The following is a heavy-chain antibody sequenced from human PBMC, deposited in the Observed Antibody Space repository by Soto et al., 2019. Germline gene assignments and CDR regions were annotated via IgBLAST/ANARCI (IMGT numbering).Heavy chain of an antibody. Sequence: PGGSLRLSCAASGFTISTYHLNWVRQAPGKGLEWVSYISTDLRALYYADSVRGRFTISGDNAKNSLYLQMTSLRDEDTGVYYCTRDGRRGYDMDVWGQGTTVTVSS. J-gene: IGHJ6*02. CDR3: TRDGRRGYDMDV. D-gene: IGHD1-26*01. V-gene: IGHV3-48*02. CDR2: ISTDLRAL. CDR1: GFTISTYH.